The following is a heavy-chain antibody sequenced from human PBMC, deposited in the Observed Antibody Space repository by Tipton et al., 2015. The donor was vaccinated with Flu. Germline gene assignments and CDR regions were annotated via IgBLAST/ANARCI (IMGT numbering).Heavy chain of an antibody. D-gene: IGHD3-3*01. CDR2: INHSGST. J-gene: IGHJ4*02. Sequence: TLSLTCAVYGGSFSGYYWSWIRQPPGKGLEWIGEINHSGSTNYNPSLKSRVTISVDTSKNQFSLKLSSVTAADTAVYYCARLYYDFWSGYYTGHYFDYWGQGTLVTVSS. CDR3: ARLYYDFWSGYYTGHYFDY. CDR1: GGSFSGYY. V-gene: IGHV4-34*01.